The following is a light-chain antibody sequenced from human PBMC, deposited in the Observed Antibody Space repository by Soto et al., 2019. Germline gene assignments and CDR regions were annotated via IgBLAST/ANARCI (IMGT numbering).Light chain of an antibody. CDR2: EVS. CDR1: SSDVGGYNY. CDR3: SSYTISSTLEV. J-gene: IGLJ1*01. V-gene: IGLV2-14*01. Sequence: QSVLTQPASVSGSPGQSITISCTGTSSDVGGYNYVSWYQQHPVKAPKLMIYEVSNRPSGVSNRFSGSKSGNTASLTISGLQAEDEADYYCSSYTISSTLEVFGTGTKLTVL.